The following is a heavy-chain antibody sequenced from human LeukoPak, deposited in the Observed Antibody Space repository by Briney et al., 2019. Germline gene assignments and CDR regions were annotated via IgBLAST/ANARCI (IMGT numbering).Heavy chain of an antibody. Sequence: GASVKVSCKASGYTFTSSGFSWVRQAPGQGLEWMGWISVYNGNTNYAQKLQGRVTMTTDTSTTTAYMELSRLRSDDTAVYYCARDRQLPGAFDPWGQGTLVTVSS. V-gene: IGHV1-18*01. CDR2: ISVYNGNT. D-gene: IGHD1-26*01. CDR1: GYTFTSSG. CDR3: ARDRQLPGAFDP. J-gene: IGHJ5*02.